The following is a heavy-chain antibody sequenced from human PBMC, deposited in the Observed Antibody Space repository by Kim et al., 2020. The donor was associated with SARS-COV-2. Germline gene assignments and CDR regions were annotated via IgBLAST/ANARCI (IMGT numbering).Heavy chain of an antibody. CDR3: ARAGSESYYQVWSYYGLYV. V-gene: IGHV1-8*01. CDR2: MNPNSGGT. D-gene: IGHD3-10*01. J-gene: IGHJ6*01. Sequence: ASVKVSCKASGYTFTSYYMNWVRQATGQGLEWMGWMNPNSGGTDYAQKFQGRVTMTRNTSISTAYMELSRLRSEDTAVYYCARAGSESYYQVWSYYGLYV. CDR1: GYTFTSYY.